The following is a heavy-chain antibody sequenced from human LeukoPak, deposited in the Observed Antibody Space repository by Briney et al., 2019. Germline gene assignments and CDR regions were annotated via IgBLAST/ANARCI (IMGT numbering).Heavy chain of an antibody. J-gene: IGHJ4*02. CDR2: ISPSGDIT. Sequence: GGSLRLSCAASGFTFSKHGMNWVRQAPGKGLEWVSGISPSGDITYYSDSVKGRFIISRDNSKNTLYLEVISLTAEDTAVYYCARGTAVAGTDYWGQGTLVTVSS. V-gene: IGHV3-23*01. CDR1: GFTFSKHG. D-gene: IGHD6-19*01. CDR3: ARGTAVAGTDY.